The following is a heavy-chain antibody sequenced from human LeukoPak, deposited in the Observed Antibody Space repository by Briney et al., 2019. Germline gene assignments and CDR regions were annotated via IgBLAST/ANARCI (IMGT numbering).Heavy chain of an antibody. V-gene: IGHV4-59*13. CDR3: ARAPIGSADH. CDR1: GDSITSSY. CDR2: IFYTGYT. D-gene: IGHD1-1*01. J-gene: IGHJ4*02. Sequence: SETLSLTCTVSGDSITSSYWTWMRLPPGKGLEWIGYIFYTGYTNYNPSLKGRVTISMDISKNRVSLHLNSVTTADTAVYYCARAPIGSADHWGPGAQVTVSS.